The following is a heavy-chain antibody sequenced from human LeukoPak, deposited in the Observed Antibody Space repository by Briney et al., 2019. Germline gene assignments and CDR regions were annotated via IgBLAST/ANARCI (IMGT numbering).Heavy chain of an antibody. Sequence: ASVKVSCKASGGTFSSYAISWVRQAPGQGLEWMGGIIPIFGTANYAQKFQGRVTITADESTSTAYMELSSLRSEDTAVYYCARASRIYDFWSGYYPPDVWGQGTTVTVSS. J-gene: IGHJ6*02. D-gene: IGHD3-3*01. CDR1: GGTFSSYA. CDR2: IIPIFGTA. CDR3: ARASRIYDFWSGYYPPDV. V-gene: IGHV1-69*01.